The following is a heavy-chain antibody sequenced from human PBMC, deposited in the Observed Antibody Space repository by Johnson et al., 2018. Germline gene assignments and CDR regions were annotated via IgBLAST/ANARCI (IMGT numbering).Heavy chain of an antibody. CDR1: GGSFSGYY. J-gene: IGHJ6*03. CDR2: ITHSGST. CDR3: ARGIMGDGDYFVAPDYYHYMDV. D-gene: IGHD4-17*01. Sequence: QVQLQQWGAGLLKPSETXSLTCAVYGGSFSGYYWSWIRQSPGTGLEWLGEITHSGSTNYNPSLKSRVTVSVDTSTNQTSPKLSSVTAADTALYYCARGIMGDGDYFVAPDYYHYMDVWGKGTTVTVSS. V-gene: IGHV4-34*01.